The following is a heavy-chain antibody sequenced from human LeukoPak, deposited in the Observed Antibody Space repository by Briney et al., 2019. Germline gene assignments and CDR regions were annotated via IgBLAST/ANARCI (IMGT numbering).Heavy chain of an antibody. CDR3: AVNQVDGTGIFDP. CDR1: GYTFTDYY. Sequence: ASVKVSCKASGYTFTDYYIHWVRQAPGQGLEWMGWINPVIGATNYAQKFQGRVTMTRDTSIVTAYMELGRLGSDDTAVYYCAVNQVDGTGIFDPWGQGTLVTVSS. CDR2: INPVIGAT. D-gene: IGHD1-14*01. J-gene: IGHJ5*02. V-gene: IGHV1-2*02.